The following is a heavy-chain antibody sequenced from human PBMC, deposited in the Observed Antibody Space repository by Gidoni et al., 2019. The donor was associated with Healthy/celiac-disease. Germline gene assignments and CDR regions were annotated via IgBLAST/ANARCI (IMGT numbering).Heavy chain of an antibody. J-gene: IGHJ4*02. Sequence: EVQLVESGGGLVKPGGSLILSCAASGFPFRNAWMNWVRQAPGKGLEWVGRIKSKTDGGTTDYAAPVKGRFTISRDDSKNTLYLQMNSLKTEDTAVYYCTTDPYDSSGYYPGWGQGTLVTVSS. D-gene: IGHD3-22*01. CDR1: GFPFRNAW. CDR2: IKSKTDGGTT. V-gene: IGHV3-15*07. CDR3: TTDPYDSSGYYPG.